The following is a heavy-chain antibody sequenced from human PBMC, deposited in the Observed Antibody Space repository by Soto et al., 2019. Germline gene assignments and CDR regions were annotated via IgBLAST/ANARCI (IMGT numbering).Heavy chain of an antibody. CDR2: IYYSGST. Sequence: PSETLSLTCTVSGGSISSYYWSWIRQPPGKGLEWIGYIYYSGSTNYNPSPKSRVTISVDTSKNQFSLKLSSVTAADTAVYYCAGQASFGVVEGWFDPWGQGTLVTVSS. V-gene: IGHV4-59*01. CDR3: AGQASFGVVEGWFDP. J-gene: IGHJ5*02. D-gene: IGHD3-3*01. CDR1: GGSISSYY.